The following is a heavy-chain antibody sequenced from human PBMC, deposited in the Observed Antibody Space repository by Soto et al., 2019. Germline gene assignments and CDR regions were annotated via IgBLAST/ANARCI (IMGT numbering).Heavy chain of an antibody. Sequence: GSLRLSCAASGFTFSSYSMNWVRQAPGKGLEWVSYISSSSSTIYYADSVKGRFTISRDNAKNSLYLQMNSLRDEDTAVYYCARVSSGWELLRGNYYYYGMDVWGQGTTVTVSS. V-gene: IGHV3-48*02. CDR3: ARVSSGWELLRGNYYYYGMDV. J-gene: IGHJ6*02. D-gene: IGHD1-26*01. CDR2: ISSSSSTI. CDR1: GFTFSSYS.